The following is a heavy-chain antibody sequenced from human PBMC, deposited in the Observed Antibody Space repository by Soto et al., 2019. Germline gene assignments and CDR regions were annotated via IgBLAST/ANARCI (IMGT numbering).Heavy chain of an antibody. CDR2: ISSSGSTI. D-gene: IGHD3-16*01. Sequence: PGGSLRLSCAASGFTFSSYEMNWVRQAPGKGLEWVSYISSSGSTIYYADSVKGRFTISRDNAKNSLYLQMNSLRAEDTAVYYCARDAMITFGGYYYYGMDVWRQRTTVTVSS. CDR3: ARDAMITFGGYYYYGMDV. V-gene: IGHV3-48*03. J-gene: IGHJ6*02. CDR1: GFTFSSYE.